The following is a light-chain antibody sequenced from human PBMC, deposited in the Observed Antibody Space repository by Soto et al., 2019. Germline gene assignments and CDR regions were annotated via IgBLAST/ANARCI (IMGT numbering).Light chain of an antibody. CDR1: SSDVGGYNY. Sequence: QSALTQPASVSGSPGQSITISCTGTSSDVGGYNYVSWYQQHPGKAPKLMIYEVSYRPSGVSNRFSGSKSGNTASLTISGLQTEDEADYYCNSYTGSTHYVFGTGTKVTVL. CDR3: NSYTGSTHYV. CDR2: EVS. V-gene: IGLV2-14*01. J-gene: IGLJ1*01.